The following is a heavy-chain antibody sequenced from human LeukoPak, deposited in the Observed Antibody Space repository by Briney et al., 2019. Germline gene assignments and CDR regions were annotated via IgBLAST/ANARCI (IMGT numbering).Heavy chain of an antibody. Sequence: GRSLRLSCAASGFTFSTYGMHWVRQAPGKGLEGVAIISYDGSNKYYADSVKGRFTISRDNSKTTLYLQMNSLRAEDTAVYYCAKARVTMVRGVSYAFDIWGQGTMVTVSS. CDR2: ISYDGSNK. V-gene: IGHV3-30*18. CDR1: GFTFSTYG. J-gene: IGHJ3*02. CDR3: AKARVTMVRGVSYAFDI. D-gene: IGHD3-10*01.